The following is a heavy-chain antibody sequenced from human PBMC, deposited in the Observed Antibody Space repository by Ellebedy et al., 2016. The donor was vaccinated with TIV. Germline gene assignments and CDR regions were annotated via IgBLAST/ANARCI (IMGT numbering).Heavy chain of an antibody. CDR3: ARDSSSYWYGMDV. CDR2: LQYSGRN. V-gene: IGHV4-59*01. Sequence: SETLSLTCTVSGGSFSSYYWSWIRQPPGKGLEWIGYLQYSGRNNYNPSLKRRVSISIDTSKNPFPRKLSSVTAADTAVYYCARDSSSYWYGMDVWGQGTTVTVSS. J-gene: IGHJ6*02. CDR1: GGSFSSYY. D-gene: IGHD3-22*01.